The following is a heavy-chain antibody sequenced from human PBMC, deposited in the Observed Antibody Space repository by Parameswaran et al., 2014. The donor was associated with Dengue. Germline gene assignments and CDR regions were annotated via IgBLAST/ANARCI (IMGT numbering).Heavy chain of an antibody. CDR2: ISAYNGNT. CDR3: ARGGPVTHYYFDY. J-gene: IGHJ4*02. Sequence: WVRQAPGQGLEWMAWISAYNGNTNYAQKLQGRVTMTTDTSTNTAYLELRSLRSDDTAVYYCARGGPVTHYYFDYWGQGTLVTVSS. V-gene: IGHV1-18*01. D-gene: IGHD2-21*02.